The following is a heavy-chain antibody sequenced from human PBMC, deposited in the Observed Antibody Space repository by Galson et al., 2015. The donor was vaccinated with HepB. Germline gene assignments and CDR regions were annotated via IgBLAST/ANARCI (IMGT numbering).Heavy chain of an antibody. CDR2: IWYDGNKK. V-gene: IGHV3-33*01. D-gene: IGHD3-9*01. Sequence: SLRLSCAASGFTFSSYGMHWVRQAPGKGLEWVAVIWYDGNKKDYVDSVKGRFTISRDNSKNTLYLQMSSLRAEDTAVYYCARRDILSGYEIDYWGQGTLVTVSS. CDR3: ARRDILSGYEIDY. J-gene: IGHJ4*02. CDR1: GFTFSSYG.